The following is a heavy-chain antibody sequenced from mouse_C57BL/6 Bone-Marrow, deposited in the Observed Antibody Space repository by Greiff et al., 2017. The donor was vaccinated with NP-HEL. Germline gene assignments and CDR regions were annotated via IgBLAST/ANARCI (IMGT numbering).Heavy chain of an antibody. V-gene: IGHV5-16*01. CDR1: GFTFSDYY. Sequence: EVKLVESEGGLVQPGSSMKLSCTTSGFTFSDYYMAWVRQVPEKGLDWVANINYDGSSTYYLDSLKSRFIISRDNAKNILYLRMSSLKSEDTATYYCAREGGLRRRTYAMDYWGQGTSVTVSS. CDR3: AREGGLRRRTYAMDY. CDR2: INYDGSST. D-gene: IGHD2-4*01. J-gene: IGHJ4*01.